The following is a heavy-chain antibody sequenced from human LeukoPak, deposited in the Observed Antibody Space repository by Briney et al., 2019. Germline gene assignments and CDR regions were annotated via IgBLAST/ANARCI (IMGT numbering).Heavy chain of an antibody. CDR1: GFTFSSYS. J-gene: IGHJ3*02. CDR3: ARVALTGYYGDAFDI. Sequence: SGGSLRLSCAASGFTFSSYSMNWVRQAPGKGLEWVSYISSSSSTIYYADSVKGRFTISRDNAKNSLYLQMNSLRAEDTAVYYCARVALTGYYGDAFDIWGQGTMVTASS. V-gene: IGHV3-48*01. CDR2: ISSSSSTI. D-gene: IGHD3-9*01.